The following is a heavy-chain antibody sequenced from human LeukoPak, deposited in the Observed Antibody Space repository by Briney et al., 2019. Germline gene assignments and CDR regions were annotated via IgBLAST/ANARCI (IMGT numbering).Heavy chain of an antibody. J-gene: IGHJ4*02. CDR1: GYTLTSYG. Sequence: VASVTVSCKASGYTLTSYGISWVRQAPGQGLEWMGWISAYNGNTIYAQKLQGRDTMTTGTSTSTAYMELRSLRSDDTAVYYCARDRSIAVASEIDYWGQGTLVTVSS. V-gene: IGHV1-18*01. CDR2: ISAYNGNT. CDR3: ARDRSIAVASEIDY. D-gene: IGHD6-19*01.